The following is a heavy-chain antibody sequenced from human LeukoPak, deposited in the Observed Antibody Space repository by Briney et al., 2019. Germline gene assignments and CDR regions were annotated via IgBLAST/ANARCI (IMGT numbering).Heavy chain of an antibody. CDR1: GFTFSSYG. V-gene: IGHV3-30*02. CDR3: AKDLPLLRSWVLPTERYY. CDR2: IRYDGSNK. J-gene: IGHJ4*02. Sequence: PGGSLRLSCAASGFTFSSYGMHWVRQAPGKGLEWVAFIRYDGSNKYYADSVKGRFTISRDNSKNTLYLQMNSLRAEDTAVYYCAKDLPLLRSWVLPTERYYWGQGTLVTVSS. D-gene: IGHD1-26*01.